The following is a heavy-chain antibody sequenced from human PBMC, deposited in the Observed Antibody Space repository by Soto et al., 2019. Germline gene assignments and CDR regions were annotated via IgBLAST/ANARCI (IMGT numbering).Heavy chain of an antibody. J-gene: IGHJ6*02. CDR3: ASDFTAGATYSCPSYYAMDV. Sequence: QVQLVESGGDVVQPGRSLRLSCAASGFTFSTYGMHWVRQAPGKGLEWVAGIRYDGSNQYYADSVKGQFTISRDNSKNTRYMQMDILRADDTAVYYGASDFTAGATYSCPSYYAMDVWGQGTTVIVSS. V-gene: IGHV3-33*01. D-gene: IGHD1-26*01. CDR2: IRYDGSNQ. CDR1: GFTFSTYG.